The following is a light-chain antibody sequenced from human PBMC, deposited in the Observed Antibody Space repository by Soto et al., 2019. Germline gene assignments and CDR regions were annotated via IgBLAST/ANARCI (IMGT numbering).Light chain of an antibody. CDR1: VLASKY. V-gene: IGLV3-27*01. CDR2: KDS. CDR3: YSAADNVGV. Sequence: SYELTQPSSVSVSAGQTARITCSGDVLASKYGRWFQQKPGQAPVLVIYKDSERPSGIPERFSGSSSGTTVTLTISGAQVEDEADYYCYSAADNVGVFGGGTKLTVL. J-gene: IGLJ3*02.